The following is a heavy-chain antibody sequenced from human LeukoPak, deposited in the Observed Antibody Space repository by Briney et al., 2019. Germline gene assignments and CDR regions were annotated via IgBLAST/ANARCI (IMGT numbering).Heavy chain of an antibody. CDR1: GGSISSYY. CDR2: IYYSGST. CDR3: ARTRGYCSGGSCYSLDY. V-gene: IGHV4-59*01. D-gene: IGHD2-15*01. Sequence: NPSEILSLTCTVSGGSISSYYWSWIRQPPGKGLEWIGYIYYSGSTNYNPSLKSRVTISVDTSKNQFSLKLSSVTAADTAVYYCARTRGYCSGGSCYSLDYWGQGTLVTVSS. J-gene: IGHJ4*02.